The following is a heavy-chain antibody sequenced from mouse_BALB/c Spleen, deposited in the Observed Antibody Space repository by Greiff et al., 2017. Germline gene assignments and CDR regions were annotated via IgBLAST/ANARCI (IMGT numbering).Heavy chain of an antibody. J-gene: IGHJ4*01. CDR1: GFSLTSYG. Sequence: VKLQQSGPGLVQPSQSLSITCTVSGFSLTSYGVHWVRQSPGKGLEWLGVIWSGGSTDYNAAFISRLSISKDNSKSQVFFKMNSLQANDTAIYYCARIYYDYDGGYYYAMDYWGQGTSVTVSA. CDR3: ARIYYDYDGGYYYAMDY. CDR2: IWSGGST. V-gene: IGHV2-2*02. D-gene: IGHD2-4*01.